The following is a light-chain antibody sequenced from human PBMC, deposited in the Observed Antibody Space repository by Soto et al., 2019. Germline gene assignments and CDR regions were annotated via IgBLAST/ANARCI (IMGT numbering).Light chain of an antibody. CDR3: QQYITYQWT. Sequence: DIQMTQSPPTLSAIVGDRVTIACRASQSITRLLAWYQQKPGKAPKPLISTASRLQPGVPSRFSGNGSETEFTLTITSLQPEDFATYYCQQYITYQWTFGQGTEV. J-gene: IGKJ1*01. V-gene: IGKV1-5*03. CDR1: QSITRL. CDR2: TAS.